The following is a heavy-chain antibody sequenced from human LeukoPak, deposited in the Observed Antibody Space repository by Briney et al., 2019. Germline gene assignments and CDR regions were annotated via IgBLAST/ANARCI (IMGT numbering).Heavy chain of an antibody. Sequence: ASVKVSCKTAGYTFTSHDINWMRQATGQGLEWMGWMNPNSGNTGYAQEFQGRVTMTRDTSISTAYMELSSLESEDTAVYFCARGRANGNCWGGDNYFDPWGQGTLVTVSS. V-gene: IGHV1-8*01. CDR1: GYTFTSHD. D-gene: IGHD2-8*01. CDR2: MNPNSGNT. CDR3: ARGRANGNCWGGDNYFDP. J-gene: IGHJ5*02.